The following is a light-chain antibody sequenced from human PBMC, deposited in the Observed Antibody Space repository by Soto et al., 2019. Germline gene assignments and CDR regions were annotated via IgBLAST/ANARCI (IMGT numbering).Light chain of an antibody. CDR1: QSVSTSY. V-gene: IGKV3-20*01. Sequence: DIVLTQSPGTLSLSPGDRAXLSCRASQSVSTSYLAWYQQKPGQAPRRLIYGASIRATGIPDRFSGSGSGTDFTLTISSLQPDDFATYYCQHYNSYSEAFGQGTKVDIK. CDR3: QHYNSYSEA. J-gene: IGKJ1*01. CDR2: GAS.